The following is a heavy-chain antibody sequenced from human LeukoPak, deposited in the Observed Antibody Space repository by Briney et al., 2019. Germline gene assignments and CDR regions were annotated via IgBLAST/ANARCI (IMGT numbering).Heavy chain of an antibody. D-gene: IGHD1-26*01. CDR3: ARLSGSYYEADY. V-gene: IGHV3-53*01. J-gene: IGHJ4*02. CDR2: IYSGGST. Sequence: GGSLRLSCAASGLTVGSSYMGWVRQAPGEGLEWVSVIYSGGSTYYADSMKGRFTLSRDNSKNTLYLQMNSLRAEDTAVYYCARLSGSYYEADYWGQGTLVTVSS. CDR1: GLTVGSSY.